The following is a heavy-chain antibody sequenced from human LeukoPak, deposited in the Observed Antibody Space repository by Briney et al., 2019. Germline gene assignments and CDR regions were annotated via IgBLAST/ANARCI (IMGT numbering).Heavy chain of an antibody. CDR1: GGSISSSSYY. CDR3: ARDGPYSGSYSGYFQH. V-gene: IGHV4-39*07. CDR2: IYYSGST. J-gene: IGHJ1*01. D-gene: IGHD1-26*01. Sequence: SETLSLTCTVSGGSISSSSYYWGWIRQPPGKGLEWIGSIYYSGSTYYNPSLKSRVTISVDTSKNQFSLKLSSVTAADTAVYYCARDGPYSGSYSGYFQHWGQGTLVTVSS.